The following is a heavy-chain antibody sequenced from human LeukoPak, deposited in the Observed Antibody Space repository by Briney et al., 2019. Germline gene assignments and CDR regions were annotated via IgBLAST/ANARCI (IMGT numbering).Heavy chain of an antibody. CDR2: INPNSGGT. CDR3: ARITMVRGVINNFDY. J-gene: IGHJ4*02. V-gene: IGHV1-2*02. Sequence: ASVKVSCKASGSTFDRVDINWVRQAAGQGLEWMGWINPNSGGTNYAQKFQGRVTMTRDTSISTAYMELSRLRSDDTAVYYCARITMVRGVINNFDYWGQGTLVTVSS. D-gene: IGHD3-10*01. CDR1: GSTFDRVD.